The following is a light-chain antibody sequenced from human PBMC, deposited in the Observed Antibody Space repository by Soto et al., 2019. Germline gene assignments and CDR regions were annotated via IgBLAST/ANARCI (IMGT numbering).Light chain of an antibody. Sequence: EIVMTHSPATLSVSPCERATLSSRASQSVSSNLAWYQQKPGQAPRLLIYGASTRATGIPARFSGSGSGTEFTLTISSLQSEDFAVYYCQQYNNWPPEPFGQGTKVDNK. V-gene: IGKV3-15*01. J-gene: IGKJ1*01. CDR1: QSVSSN. CDR2: GAS. CDR3: QQYNNWPPEP.